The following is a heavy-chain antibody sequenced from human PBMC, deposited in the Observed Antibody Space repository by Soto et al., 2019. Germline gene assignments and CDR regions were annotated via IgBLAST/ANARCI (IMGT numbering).Heavy chain of an antibody. CDR1: GFTFSNYA. CDR2: ISGSGGNK. J-gene: IGHJ4*02. D-gene: IGHD2-8*01. V-gene: IGHV3-23*01. Sequence: EVQLLESGGGLVQPGGSLRLSCAASGFTFSNYAMSWLRQAPGKGLEWVSISGSGGNKYYADYVKGRFTISRHNSKNTLYLQMNSLRAEDTAVYYCAKVQWSTLYYFDYWGQGTLVTVSS. CDR3: AKVQWSTLYYFDY.